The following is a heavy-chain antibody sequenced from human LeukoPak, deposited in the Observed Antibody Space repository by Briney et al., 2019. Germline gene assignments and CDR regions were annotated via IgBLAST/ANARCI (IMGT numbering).Heavy chain of an antibody. D-gene: IGHD2-2*01. CDR2: MNPNSGNT. CDR1: GYTFTSYD. V-gene: IGHV1-8*03. CDR3: ARAGYCSSTSCYGEGWDYYYMDV. J-gene: IGHJ6*03. Sequence: GASVKVSCKASGYTFTSYDINWVRQATGQGLEWMGWMNPNSGNTGYAQKFQGRVTITRNTSISTAYMELSSLRSEDTAVYYCARAGYCSSTSCYGEGWDYYYMDVWGKGTTVTVSS.